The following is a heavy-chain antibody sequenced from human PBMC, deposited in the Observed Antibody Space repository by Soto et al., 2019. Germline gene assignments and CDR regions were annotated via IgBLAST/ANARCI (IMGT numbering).Heavy chain of an antibody. D-gene: IGHD6-6*01. V-gene: IGHV3-72*01. CDR3: TRGGSSSPYYDPMDV. Sequence: VHLVESGGGLVQPGGSLRLACTASGFILSDHSMDWVRQAPGKGLEWIGRSRDKVNSYTTQYAASVKGRFTISRDESKDSLYLQIDNLKTEDTAVYFCTRGGSSSPYYDPMDVWGQGTTVIISS. J-gene: IGHJ6*02. CDR1: GFILSDHS. CDR2: SRDKVNSYTT.